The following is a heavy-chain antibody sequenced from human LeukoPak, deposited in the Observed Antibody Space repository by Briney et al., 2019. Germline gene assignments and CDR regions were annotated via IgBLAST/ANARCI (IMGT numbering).Heavy chain of an antibody. V-gene: IGHV1-3*01. CDR2: INAGNGNT. CDR3: ARDPGIGY. J-gene: IGHJ4*02. CDR1: GYTFTNYA. D-gene: IGHD6-13*01. Sequence: ASVKVSCKASGYTFTNYAIHWVRQAPGQRLEWMGWINAGNGNTKYSQKFQGRVTITRDTSASTAYMELSSLRPEDTAIYYCARDPGIGYWGQGTLVTVSS.